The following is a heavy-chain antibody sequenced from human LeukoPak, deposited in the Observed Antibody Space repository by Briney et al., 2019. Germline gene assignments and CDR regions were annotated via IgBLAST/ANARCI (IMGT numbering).Heavy chain of an antibody. CDR3: ARDVPLIVVVPAAQIWPLVD. J-gene: IGHJ4*02. CDR1: GYTFTSYD. V-gene: IGHV1-18*01. Sequence: ASVKVSCKASGYTFTSYDINWVRQATGQGLEWMGWISAYNGNTNYAQKLQGRVTMTTDTSTSTAYMELRSLRSDDTAVYYCARDVPLIVVVPAAQIWPLVDWGQGTLVTVSS. D-gene: IGHD2-2*01. CDR2: ISAYNGNT.